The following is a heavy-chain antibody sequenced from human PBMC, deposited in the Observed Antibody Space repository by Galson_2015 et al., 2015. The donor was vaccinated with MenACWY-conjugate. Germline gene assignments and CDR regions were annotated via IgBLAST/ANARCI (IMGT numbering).Heavy chain of an antibody. D-gene: IGHD3-22*01. J-gene: IGHJ4*02. CDR2: ISYDGSNK. V-gene: IGHV3-30*18. CDR1: GFTFSSYG. CDR3: AKGEQYYYDSSGSRTYFDY. Sequence: SLRLSCAASGFTFSSYGMHWVRQAPGKGLVWVAVISYDGSNKYYADSVKGRFTISRDNSKNTLYLQMNSLRAEDTAVYYCAKGEQYYYDSSGSRTYFDYWGQGTLVTVSS.